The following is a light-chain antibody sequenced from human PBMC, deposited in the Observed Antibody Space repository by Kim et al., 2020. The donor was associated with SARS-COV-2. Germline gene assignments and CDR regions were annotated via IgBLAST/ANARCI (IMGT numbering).Light chain of an antibody. Sequence: LCPGERATLACKASQSVASNNLVWYQQKPGQVPRLLLYDDFARAAGIPDRFSGSGSGTDFSLYISRVEAEDSAVYYCQQYVAPVYSFGQGTKLEI. CDR1: QSVASNN. J-gene: IGKJ2*03. CDR3: QQYVAPVYS. CDR2: DDF. V-gene: IGKV3-20*01.